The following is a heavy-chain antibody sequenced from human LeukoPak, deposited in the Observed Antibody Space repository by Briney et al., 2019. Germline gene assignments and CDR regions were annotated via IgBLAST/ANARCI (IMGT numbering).Heavy chain of an antibody. J-gene: IGHJ6*03. CDR1: GGSISSGSCY. D-gene: IGHD3-10*01. V-gene: IGHV4-61*02. CDR3: ARDDLWNYYMDV. CDR2: IYTSGST. Sequence: SETLSLTCTVSGGSISSGSCYWSWIRQPAGKGLEWIGRIYTSGSTNYNPSLKSRVTISVDTSKNQFSLKLSSVTAADTAVYYCARDDLWNYYMDVWGKGTTVTISS.